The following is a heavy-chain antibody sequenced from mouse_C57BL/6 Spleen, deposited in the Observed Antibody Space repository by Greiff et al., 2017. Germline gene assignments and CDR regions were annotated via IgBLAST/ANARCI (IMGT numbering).Heavy chain of an antibody. CDR2: INPNNGGT. CDR1: GYTFTDYN. Sequence: EVQLQQSGPELVKPGASVKIPCKASGYTFTDYNMDWVKQSHGKSLEWIGDINPNNGGTIYNQKFKGKATLTVDKSSSTAYMELRSLTSEDTAVYYCARKTYYSNYGDYFDYWGQGTTLTVSS. D-gene: IGHD2-5*01. J-gene: IGHJ2*01. V-gene: IGHV1-18*01. CDR3: ARKTYYSNYGDYFDY.